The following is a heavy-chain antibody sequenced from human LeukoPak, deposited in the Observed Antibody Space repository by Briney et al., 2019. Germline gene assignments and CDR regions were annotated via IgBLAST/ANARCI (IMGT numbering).Heavy chain of an antibody. CDR2: IKQDGSEK. CDR1: GFTSSRYW. V-gene: IGHV3-7*01. CDR3: ARDFHYYDSSGYYPIFDY. Sequence: GSLRLSCAASGFTSSRYWMSWVRQAPGKGLEWVANIKQDGSEKLYVDSVKGRFTISRDNAKNSLYLQINSLRAEDMAVYYCARDFHYYDSSGYYPIFDYWGQGTLVTVSS. D-gene: IGHD3-22*01. J-gene: IGHJ4*02.